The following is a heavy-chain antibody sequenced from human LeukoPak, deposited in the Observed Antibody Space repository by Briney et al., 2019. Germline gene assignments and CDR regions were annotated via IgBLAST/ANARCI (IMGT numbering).Heavy chain of an antibody. V-gene: IGHV3-30-3*01. J-gene: IGHJ6*02. D-gene: IGHD4-17*01. CDR1: GFTFSSYA. Sequence: GESLRLSCAASGFTFSSYAMHWVRQAPGKGLEWVAVISYDGSNKYYADSVKGRFTISRDNSKNTLYLQMNSLRAEDTAVYYCARDTTVTGLYYYGMDVWGQGTTVTVSS. CDR3: ARDTTVTGLYYYGMDV. CDR2: ISYDGSNK.